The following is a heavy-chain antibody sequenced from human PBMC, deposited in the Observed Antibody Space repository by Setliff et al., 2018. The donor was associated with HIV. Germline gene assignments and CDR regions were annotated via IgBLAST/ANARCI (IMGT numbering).Heavy chain of an antibody. CDR1: GGFITNDGYY. D-gene: IGHD6-13*01. J-gene: IGHJ1*01. V-gene: IGHV4-31*03. CDR2: IYFNGNT. CDR3: ARVPTSSWYVTTQRTKEYFQQ. Sequence: PSETLSLTCTVSGGFITNDGYYWTWIRHRPGKGLEWIGYIYFNGNTHYNPSLKSRVTISVDTSRNQFSLRLSSVTAADTAIYYCARVPTSSWYVTTQRTKEYFQQWGQGTLVTVSS.